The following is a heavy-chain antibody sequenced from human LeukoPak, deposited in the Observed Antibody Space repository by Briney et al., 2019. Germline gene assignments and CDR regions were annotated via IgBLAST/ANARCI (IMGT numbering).Heavy chain of an antibody. V-gene: IGHV4-39*01. Sequence: SETLSLTCTVSGGSISSSSNYWGCIRQPPGKGLEWIVSLYCSGSTYYNPSLESRVTISVDTSKNQYSLMLSSVPAAAPAVYYCARHIEVVVAATPPGWFDPWGQGTLVTVSS. CDR1: GGSISSSSNY. J-gene: IGHJ5*02. CDR3: ARHIEVVVAATPPGWFDP. CDR2: LYCSGST. D-gene: IGHD2-15*01.